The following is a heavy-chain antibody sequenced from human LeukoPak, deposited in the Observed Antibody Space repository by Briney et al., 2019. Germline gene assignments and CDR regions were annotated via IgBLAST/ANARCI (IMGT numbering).Heavy chain of an antibody. V-gene: IGHV3-30-3*01. Sequence: PWRSLRLSCAASGFTFSSYAMHWVRQAPGKGLEWVAVILYDGSNKYYADSVKGRFTISRDNSKNTLYLQMNSLRAEDTAVYYCSRDSSRGLRDYYYGMDVWGQGTTVTVSS. CDR2: ILYDGSNK. CDR3: SRDSSRGLRDYYYGMDV. CDR1: GFTFSSYA. D-gene: IGHD6-13*01. J-gene: IGHJ6*02.